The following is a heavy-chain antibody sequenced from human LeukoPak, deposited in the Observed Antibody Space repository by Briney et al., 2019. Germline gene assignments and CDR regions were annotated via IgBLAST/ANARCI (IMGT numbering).Heavy chain of an antibody. CDR3: AREGVITIFGVVTQEYYFDY. Sequence: SETLSLTCAVSGGSISSSSYYWSWIRQPPGKGLEWIGYIYHSGSTYYNPSLKSRVTISVDRSKNQFSLKLSSVTAADTAVYYCAREGVITIFGVVTQEYYFDYWGQGTLVTVSS. D-gene: IGHD3-3*01. J-gene: IGHJ4*02. V-gene: IGHV4-30-2*01. CDR2: IYHSGST. CDR1: GGSISSSSYY.